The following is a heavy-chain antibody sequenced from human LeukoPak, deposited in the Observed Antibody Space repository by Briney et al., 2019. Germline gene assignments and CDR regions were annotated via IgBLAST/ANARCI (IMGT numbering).Heavy chain of an antibody. CDR2: ISGSGGST. Sequence: GGSLRLSCAASGFTFSSYAMSWVRQAPGKGLEWVSAISGSGGSTYYADSVKGRFTISRDNAKNSLYLQMNSLRAEDTAVYYCARDIPYPSVYFDYWGQGTLVTVSS. V-gene: IGHV3-23*01. J-gene: IGHJ4*02. CDR3: ARDIPYPSVYFDY. D-gene: IGHD2-2*02. CDR1: GFTFSSYA.